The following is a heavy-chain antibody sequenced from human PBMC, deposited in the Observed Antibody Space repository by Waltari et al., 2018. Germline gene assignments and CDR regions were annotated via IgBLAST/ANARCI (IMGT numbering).Heavy chain of an antibody. Sequence: QVQLQESGPGLVKPSETLSLTCTVSGYSISSGYYWGWIRQPPGKGLEWIGSIYHSGRTYYNPSLKSRVTISVDTSKNQFSLKLSSVTAADTAVYYCVRAGDCTNGVCYSFDYWGQGTLVTVSS. CDR2: IYHSGRT. D-gene: IGHD2-8*01. V-gene: IGHV4-38-2*02. CDR3: VRAGDCTNGVCYSFDY. CDR1: GYSISSGYY. J-gene: IGHJ4*02.